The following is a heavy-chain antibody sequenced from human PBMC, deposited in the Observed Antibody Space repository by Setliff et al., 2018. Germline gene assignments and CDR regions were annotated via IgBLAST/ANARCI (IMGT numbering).Heavy chain of an antibody. CDR2: RST. D-gene: IGHD2-15*01. J-gene: IGHJ6*03. CDR1: GYSISSGYY. V-gene: IGHV4-38-2*01. Sequence: SETLSLTCAVSGYSISSGYYWGWIRQPPGKGLEWIGIRSTYYNPSLKSRVTISVDTSKNQFSLKLSSVTAADTAVYYCAAPRLLPQYYYYYYMDVWGKGTTVTVSS. CDR3: AAPRLLPQYYYYYYMDV.